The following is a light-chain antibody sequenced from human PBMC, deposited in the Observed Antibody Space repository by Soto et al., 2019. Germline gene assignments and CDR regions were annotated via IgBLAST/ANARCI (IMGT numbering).Light chain of an antibody. CDR3: AAWDDSLSGV. J-gene: IGLJ2*01. CDR1: SSNIGSNY. Sequence: QSVLTQPPSASGTPGQRVTISCSGSSSNIGSNYVYWYQQLPGTAPTLLIYRNNQRPSGVPDRFSGSKSGTSASLAISGLRSEDEAYYYCAAWDDSLSGVFGGGTKLTVL. CDR2: RNN. V-gene: IGLV1-47*01.